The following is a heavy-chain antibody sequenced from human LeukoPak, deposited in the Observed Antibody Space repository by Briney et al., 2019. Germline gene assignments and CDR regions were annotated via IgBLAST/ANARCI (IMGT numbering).Heavy chain of an antibody. D-gene: IGHD4-23*01. J-gene: IGHJ4*02. CDR1: GFTFSDHC. CDR2: ISSGSTYT. Sequence: GGSLRLSCEVSGFTFSDHCMSWIRQAPGKRLEWASYISSGSTYTNYADSVEGRFTISRDNAKNSLYLQMNSLRAEDTAVYYCARGDYGGDYFDYWGQGTLVTVSS. V-gene: IGHV3-11*05. CDR3: ARGDYGGDYFDY.